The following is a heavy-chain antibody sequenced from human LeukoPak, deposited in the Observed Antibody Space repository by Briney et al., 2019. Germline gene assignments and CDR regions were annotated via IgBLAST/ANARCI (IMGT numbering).Heavy chain of an antibody. CDR2: IYYSGST. Sequence: SETLSLTCTVSGGPISSYYWSWIRQPAGKGLEWIGYIYYSGSTNYNPSLKSRVTISVDTSKNQFSLKLSSVTAADTAVYYCAGGGTGGGNGGSNFDYWGQGTLVTVSS. CDR1: GGPISSYY. V-gene: IGHV4-59*01. D-gene: IGHD3-10*01. J-gene: IGHJ4*02. CDR3: AGGGTGGGNGGSNFDY.